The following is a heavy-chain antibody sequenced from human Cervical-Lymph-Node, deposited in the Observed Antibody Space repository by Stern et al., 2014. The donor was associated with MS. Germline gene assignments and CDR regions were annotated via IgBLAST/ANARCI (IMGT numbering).Heavy chain of an antibody. CDR2: ISPYTGNT. CDR1: GYTFTSYG. D-gene: IGHD2-8*01. J-gene: IGHJ4*02. V-gene: IGHV1-18*01. Sequence: VQLVESGAEVKKPGASVKVSCKASGYTFTSYGISWVRQAPGQGLEWMGGISPYTGNTNDAQKLQGRVTMTKTPSTSTAYMELRSLRSDDTAVYSCARDNGPQVRPGNYWGQGTLVTVSS. CDR3: ARDNGPQVRPGNY.